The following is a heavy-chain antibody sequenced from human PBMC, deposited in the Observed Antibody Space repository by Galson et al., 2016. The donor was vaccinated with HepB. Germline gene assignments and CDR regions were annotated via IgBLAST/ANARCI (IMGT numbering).Heavy chain of an antibody. CDR1: GFPFSSYL. J-gene: IGHJ6*03. Sequence: SLRLSCAASGFPFSSYLMHWVRQAPGKGLVWVSRVNSDGSSTSYADSVKGRFTISKDNAKNTQYLQMNSLRAEDTAVYFCAREGYGPLYYYFYYMDVWGKGTTATVSS. CDR3: AREGYGPLYYYFYYMDV. CDR2: VNSDGSST. D-gene: IGHD5-18*01. V-gene: IGHV3-74*01.